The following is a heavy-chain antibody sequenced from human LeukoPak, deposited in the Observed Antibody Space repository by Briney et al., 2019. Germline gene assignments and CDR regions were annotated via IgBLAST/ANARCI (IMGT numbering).Heavy chain of an antibody. CDR3: ARVTSSGSYWIVYYGMDV. J-gene: IGHJ6*02. CDR2: IYYSGST. CDR1: CGSISSYY. V-gene: IGHV4-59*01. D-gene: IGHD1-26*01. Sequence: SETLSLTCTVACGSISSYYWSWIRQPPGKGLEWLGFIYYSGSTNYNPSLKSRVTISVDTSKNQFSLKLSSVTAADTAVYYCARVTSSGSYWIVYYGMDVWGQGTTVTVSS.